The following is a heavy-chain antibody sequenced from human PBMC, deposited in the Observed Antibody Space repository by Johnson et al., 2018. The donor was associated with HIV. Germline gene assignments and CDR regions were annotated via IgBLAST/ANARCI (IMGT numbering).Heavy chain of an antibody. CDR2: IRYDGSSK. J-gene: IGHJ3*02. V-gene: IGHV3-30*02. D-gene: IGHD1-26*01. CDR3: AREGAPSARDFGAFDI. Sequence: VQLVESGGGLIQPGGSLRLSCAASAFNFNTYGMDWVRQAPVKGLEWVAFIRYDGSSKYYADSVKGRFTVSRDNSKNTLYLQMSSLRAEDTAVYYCAREGAPSARDFGAFDIWGQGTMVTVSS. CDR1: AFNFNTYG.